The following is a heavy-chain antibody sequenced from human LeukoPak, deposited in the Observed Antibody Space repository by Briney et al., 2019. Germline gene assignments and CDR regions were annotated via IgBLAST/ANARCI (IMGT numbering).Heavy chain of an antibody. D-gene: IGHD4-17*01. Sequence: PSETLSLTCTVSGGSISSHYWSWIRQSPGKGLEWIGFMHYRGNTNSNPSLRSRVTISVDTSKNQFSLKLSSVTAADTAVYYCARGHDYGDYVNWFDPWGQGTLVTVSS. CDR1: GGSISSHY. CDR3: ARGHDYGDYVNWFDP. J-gene: IGHJ5*02. CDR2: MHYRGNT. V-gene: IGHV4-59*11.